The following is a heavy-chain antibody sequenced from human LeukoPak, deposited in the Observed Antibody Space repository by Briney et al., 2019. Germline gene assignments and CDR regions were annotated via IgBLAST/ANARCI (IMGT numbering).Heavy chain of an antibody. V-gene: IGHV3-23*01. Sequence: GGSLRLSCAASGFTFDDYGMSWVRQAPGKGLEWVSAISGGGGDTHYADSAKGRFTISRDNSKNTLYLQMNSLRAEDTAVYYCAKDGDYDILTGWSYTLYYLDYWGQGTLVTVSS. D-gene: IGHD3-9*01. CDR2: ISGGGGDT. CDR3: AKDGDYDILTGWSYTLYYLDY. J-gene: IGHJ4*02. CDR1: GFTFDDYG.